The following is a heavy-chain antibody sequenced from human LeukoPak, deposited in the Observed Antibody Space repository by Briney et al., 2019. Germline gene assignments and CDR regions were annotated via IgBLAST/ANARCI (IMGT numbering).Heavy chain of an antibody. V-gene: IGHV3-21*01. Sequence: GGSLRLSCAASGFTCSTYNMNWVRQAPGKGLEWVSSIISSSAYIYYADSVEGRFTISRDNAKNSLYLRMNSLRAEDTAIYYCARAIRWLRSIDSWGQGTLVTVSS. CDR3: ARAIRWLRSIDS. J-gene: IGHJ4*02. D-gene: IGHD5-12*01. CDR1: GFTCSTYN. CDR2: IISSSAYI.